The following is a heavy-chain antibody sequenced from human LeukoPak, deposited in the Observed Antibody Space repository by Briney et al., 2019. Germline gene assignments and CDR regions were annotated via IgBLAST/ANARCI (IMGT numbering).Heavy chain of an antibody. CDR3: ARSITMVRGVIDWFDP. CDR1: GYTFTSYD. Sequence: ALVKVSCKASGYTFTSYDINWVRQATGQGIEWMGWMNPNSGNTGYAQKFQGRVTMTRNTSISTAYMELSSLRSEDTAVYYCARSITMVRGVIDWFDPWGQGTLVSVSS. V-gene: IGHV1-8*01. D-gene: IGHD3-10*01. J-gene: IGHJ5*02. CDR2: MNPNSGNT.